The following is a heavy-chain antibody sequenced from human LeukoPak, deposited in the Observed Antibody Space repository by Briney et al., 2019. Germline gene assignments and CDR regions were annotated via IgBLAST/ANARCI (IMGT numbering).Heavy chain of an antibody. CDR1: GGSISSYY. CDR3: ARGLRWGYNWFDP. CDR2: IYYSGST. D-gene: IGHD4-23*01. Sequence: SETLSLTCTVSGGSISSYYWSWIRQPPGKGLEWIGYIYYSGSTNYNPSLKSRVTISVDTSKNQFSLKLSSVTAADTAVYYCARGLRWGYNWFDPWGQGTLVTVSS. J-gene: IGHJ5*02. V-gene: IGHV4-59*01.